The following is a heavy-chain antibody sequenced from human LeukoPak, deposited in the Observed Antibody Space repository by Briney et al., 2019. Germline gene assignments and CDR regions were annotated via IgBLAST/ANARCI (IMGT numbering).Heavy chain of an antibody. D-gene: IGHD4-23*01. V-gene: IGHV4-34*01. J-gene: IGHJ4*02. CDR1: GGSFSGYY. Sequence: SETLSLTCAVYGGSFSGYYWSWIRQPPGKGLEWIGEINHSGSTNYNPSLKSRVTISVDTSKNQFSLKLGSVTAADTAVYYCARGGGNSGYYFDYWGQGTLVTVSS. CDR3: ARGGGNSGYYFDY. CDR2: INHSGST.